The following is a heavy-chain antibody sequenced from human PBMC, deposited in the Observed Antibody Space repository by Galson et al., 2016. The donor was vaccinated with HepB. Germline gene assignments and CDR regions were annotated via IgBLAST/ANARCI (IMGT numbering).Heavy chain of an antibody. V-gene: IGHV4-30-2*06. J-gene: IGHJ6*04. CDR2: IYHRGTS. Sequence: LSLTCAVSGGSISNGAYSWSWIRQSPGKGLECIGYIYHRGTSYYSPSLKRRVTISVDRSKNQFSLKLRSVTAADTAVYYCARAYYDFRSASNYGVDVWGKGTTVTVSS. D-gene: IGHD3-3*01. CDR3: ARAYYDFRSASNYGVDV. CDR1: GGSISNGAYS.